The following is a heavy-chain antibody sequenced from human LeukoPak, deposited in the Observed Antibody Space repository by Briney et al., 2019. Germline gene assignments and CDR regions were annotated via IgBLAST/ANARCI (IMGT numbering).Heavy chain of an antibody. CDR2: IYHSGNA. CDR3: ARDLFYGSGNWFDP. Sequence: SETLSLTCAVSGGSISSNNWWSWVRQPPGKGLEWIGEIYHSGNANYNPSLKTRVTMSVDKSKNQFSLKLSSVTAADTAVYYCARDLFYGSGNWFDPWGQGTLVTVSS. D-gene: IGHD3-10*01. CDR1: GGSISSNNW. J-gene: IGHJ5*02. V-gene: IGHV4-4*02.